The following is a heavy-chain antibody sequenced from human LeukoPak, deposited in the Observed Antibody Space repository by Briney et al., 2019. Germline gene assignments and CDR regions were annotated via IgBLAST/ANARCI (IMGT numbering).Heavy chain of an antibody. V-gene: IGHV1-8*01. CDR3: ARAVVYDYVWGSYRYLYDY. Sequence: ASVKVSCKASGYTFTSYDINWVRQATGQGLEWMGWMNPNSGNTGYAQKFQGRVTMTRNTSISTAYMELSSLRSEDTAVYYCARAVVYDYVWGSYRYLYDYWGQGTLVTVSS. CDR1: GYTFTSYD. CDR2: MNPNSGNT. J-gene: IGHJ4*02. D-gene: IGHD3-16*02.